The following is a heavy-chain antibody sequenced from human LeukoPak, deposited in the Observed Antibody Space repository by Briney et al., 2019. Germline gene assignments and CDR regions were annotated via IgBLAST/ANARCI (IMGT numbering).Heavy chain of an antibody. V-gene: IGHV1-24*01. CDR3: ATVGRRVVAFDM. D-gene: IGHD2-2*01. J-gene: IGHJ3*02. Sequence: ASVKVSCKASGGTFSSYAISWVRQAPGQGLEWMGGFDPEDGETIYAQKFQGRVTMTEDSFTDTAYMELSSLRSEDSAVYFCATVGRRVVAFDMRGQGTMLAVSS. CDR2: FDPEDGET. CDR1: GGTFSSYA.